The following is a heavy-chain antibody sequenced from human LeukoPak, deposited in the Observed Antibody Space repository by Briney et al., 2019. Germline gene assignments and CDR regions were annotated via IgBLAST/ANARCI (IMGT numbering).Heavy chain of an antibody. D-gene: IGHD1-26*01. V-gene: IGHV3-33*01. CDR2: IWYDGSNK. J-gene: IGHJ4*02. CDR1: GFTFSSYG. Sequence: GGSLRLSCAASGFTFSSYGMHWVRQAPGKGLEWVAVIWYDGSNKYYADSVKGRFTISRDNSKNTLYLQMNSLRAEDTAVYYCARDTGQWELGNYFDYWGQGTLVTVSS. CDR3: ARDTGQWELGNYFDY.